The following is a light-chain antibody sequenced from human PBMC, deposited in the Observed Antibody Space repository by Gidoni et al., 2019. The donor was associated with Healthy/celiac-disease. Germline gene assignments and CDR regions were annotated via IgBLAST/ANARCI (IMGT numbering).Light chain of an antibody. J-gene: IGKJ2*04. V-gene: IGKV2-28*01. CDR1: QSLLHSNGYNY. CDR3: MQALQTPCS. CDR2: LGS. Sequence: DLVMTQSPLSLPVTPGEPASISCRSSQSLLHSNGYNYLGWYLQKPGQSPQLLIYLGSNRASGVPDRFSGSGSGTDFTLKISRVEAEDVGVYYCMQALQTPCSFGQGTKLEIK.